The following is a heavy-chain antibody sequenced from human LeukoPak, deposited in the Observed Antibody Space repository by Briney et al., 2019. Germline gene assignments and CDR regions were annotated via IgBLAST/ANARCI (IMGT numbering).Heavy chain of an antibody. CDR2: IYYSGST. D-gene: IGHD5-24*01. Sequence: SQTLSLTCTVSGGSISSGVYYWSWIRQPPGKGLEWIGYIYYSGSTYYNPSLKSRVTISVDTSKNQFSLKLSSVTAADTAVYYCARGGWLQPHNYWGQGTLVTVSS. CDR3: ARGGWLQPHNY. V-gene: IGHV4-30-4*01. J-gene: IGHJ4*02. CDR1: GGSISSGVYY.